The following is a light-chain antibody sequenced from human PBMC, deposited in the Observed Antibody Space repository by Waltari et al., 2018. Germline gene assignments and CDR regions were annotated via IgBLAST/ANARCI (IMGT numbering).Light chain of an antibody. CDR1: QSISSW. V-gene: IGKV1-5*03. J-gene: IGKJ4*01. Sequence: DIQMTQSPSTLSASVGDRVTITCRASQSISSWLAWYQQKTGKAPKLLIYKASSLESGVPSRFSGSGSGTEFTLTISSLQPDDFATYYCQQYNSYPLTVGGGTKVEIK. CDR3: QQYNSYPLT. CDR2: KAS.